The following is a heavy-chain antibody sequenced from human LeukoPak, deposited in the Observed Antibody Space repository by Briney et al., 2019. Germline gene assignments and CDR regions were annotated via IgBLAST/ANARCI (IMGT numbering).Heavy chain of an antibody. J-gene: IGHJ4*02. CDR2: IYSSGTT. Sequence: SETLSLTCTVSGASISSSYWSWFRQPPGKGLEWIGYIYSSGTTNYNPSLKGRITISVDTSKNQFSLKLSSVTAADTAMYYCVRDHYYNSSGYTFGYWGQGTLVTVSS. V-gene: IGHV4-59*01. CDR1: GASISSSY. D-gene: IGHD3-22*01. CDR3: VRDHYYNSSGYTFGY.